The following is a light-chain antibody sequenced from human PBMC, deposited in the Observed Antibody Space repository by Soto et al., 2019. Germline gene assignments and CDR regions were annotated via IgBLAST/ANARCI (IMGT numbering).Light chain of an antibody. V-gene: IGLV1-40*01. Sequence: QSVLTQPPSVSGAPGQRVTISCTGSSSNIGTGFDVFWYQHFPGTAPRLLIFQNTIRPSGVPDRFSGSRSGTSASLAITGLQAEDEADYYCPSHDDNLNAVVFGGGTKLTVL. CDR2: QNT. CDR1: SSNIGTGFD. CDR3: PSHDDNLNAVV. J-gene: IGLJ2*01.